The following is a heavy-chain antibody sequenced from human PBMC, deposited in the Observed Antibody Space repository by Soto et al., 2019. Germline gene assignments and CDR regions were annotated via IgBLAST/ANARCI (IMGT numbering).Heavy chain of an antibody. V-gene: IGHV4-59*12. D-gene: IGHD6-13*01. CDR1: GGSISTYY. Sequence: PSETLSLTCTVSGGSISTYYWSWVRQPPGKGLEWIGYVYYSGSTNYNPSLKSRVTISVDTSKNQFSLKLTSVTAADTAVYYCARGRARAAFDYWGQGTLVTVSS. CDR3: ARGRARAAFDY. J-gene: IGHJ4*02. CDR2: VYYSGST.